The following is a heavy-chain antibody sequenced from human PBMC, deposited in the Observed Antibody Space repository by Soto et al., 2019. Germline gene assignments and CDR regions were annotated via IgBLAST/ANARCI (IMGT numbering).Heavy chain of an antibody. CDR3: AHIMITFGGVMRDDAFDI. CDR1: GFSLSTSGVG. Sequence: QITLKESGPTLVKPTQTLTLTCTFSGFSLSTSGVGVGWIRLPPEKALEWLALIYWDDDKRYSPSLKSRLTISKDTSKTQVVLTMTNMDPVDTGTYYCAHIMITFGGVMRDDAFDIWGQGTVVTVSS. CDR2: IYWDDDK. V-gene: IGHV2-5*02. D-gene: IGHD3-16*01. J-gene: IGHJ3*02.